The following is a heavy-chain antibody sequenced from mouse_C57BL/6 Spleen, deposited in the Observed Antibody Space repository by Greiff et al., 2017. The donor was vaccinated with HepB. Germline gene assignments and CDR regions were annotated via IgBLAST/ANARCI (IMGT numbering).Heavy chain of an antibody. D-gene: IGHD1-1*01. CDR1: GFSLSTSGMG. CDR3: ARSFITTVVARYFDV. J-gene: IGHJ1*03. CDR2: IYWDDDK. V-gene: IGHV8-12*01. Sequence: QVTLNESGPGILQSSQTLSLTCSFSGFSLSTSGMGVSWIRQPSGKGLEWLAHIYWDDDKRYNPSLKSRLTISKDTSRNQVFLKITSVDTADTATYYCARSFITTVVARYFDVWGTGTTVTVSS.